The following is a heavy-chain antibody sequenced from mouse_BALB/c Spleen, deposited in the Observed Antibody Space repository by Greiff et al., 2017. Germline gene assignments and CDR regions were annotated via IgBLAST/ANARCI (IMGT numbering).Heavy chain of an antibody. V-gene: IGHV1-14*01. Sequence: VQLKQSGPELVKPGASVKMSCKASGYTFTSYVMHWVKQKPGQGLEWIGYINPYNDGTKYNEKFKGKATLTSDTSSNTAYLQLSSLTSEDTAVYYCYRYAFDYWGQGTTLTVSS. D-gene: IGHD2-14*01. CDR1: GYTFTSYV. J-gene: IGHJ2*01. CDR3: YRYAFDY. CDR2: INPYNDGT.